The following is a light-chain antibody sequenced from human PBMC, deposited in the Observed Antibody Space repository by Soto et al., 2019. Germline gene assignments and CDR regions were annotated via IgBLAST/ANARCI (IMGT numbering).Light chain of an antibody. V-gene: IGLV1-44*01. CDR1: SSNIGSNT. J-gene: IGLJ1*01. Sequence: QSVLTQPPSASGTPGQRVTISCSGSSSNIGSNTVNWYQQLPGTAPKLLIYSNNQRPSGVPDRFSGSKSGTSASLAISGLQSEDEAEYYCAAWDDSLSGDVFGTGTKETVL. CDR2: SNN. CDR3: AAWDDSLSGDV.